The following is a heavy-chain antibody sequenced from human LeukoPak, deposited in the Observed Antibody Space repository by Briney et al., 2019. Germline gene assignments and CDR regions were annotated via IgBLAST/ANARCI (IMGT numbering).Heavy chain of an antibody. CDR3: ARLGFGYNSNYYYYYMDV. V-gene: IGHV4-59*08. Sequence: SETLSLTCTVSGGSLSPYYWTWIRQAPGKGLEYIAYIHSSGSANYIPSLKSRVTISVDTSKNHFSLKMTSVTAADTAVYYCARLGFGYNSNYYYYYMDVWGKGTTVTVSS. D-gene: IGHD5-24*01. CDR2: IHSSGSA. CDR1: GGSLSPYY. J-gene: IGHJ6*03.